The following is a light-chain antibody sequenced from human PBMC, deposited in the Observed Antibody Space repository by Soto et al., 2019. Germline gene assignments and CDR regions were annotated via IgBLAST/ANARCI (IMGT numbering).Light chain of an antibody. CDR3: QQFGTSPT. Sequence: EIVLTQSPDTLSLSPGERATLSCRASQSVSSSYLAWYQKKPGQAPRLLIYGAASRATCIRDRFSGSGSGIDFTLTISRLEPEDIAVYYCQQFGTSPTFGQGTKLEIK. CDR2: GAA. CDR1: QSVSSSY. J-gene: IGKJ2*01. V-gene: IGKV3-20*01.